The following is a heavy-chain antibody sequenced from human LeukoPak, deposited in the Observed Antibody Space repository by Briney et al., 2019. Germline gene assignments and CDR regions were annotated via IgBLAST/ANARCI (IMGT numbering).Heavy chain of an antibody. CDR1: GGTFSSYA. CDR3: ARDTAHCSSTSCYRGGDY. J-gene: IGHJ4*02. Sequence: SVKVSCKASGGTFSSYAISWVRQAPGQGLEWMGGIIPIFGTANYAQKFQGRVTITADESTSTAYMELSSLRSEDTAVYYCARDTAHCSSTSCYRGGDYWGQGTLVTVSS. V-gene: IGHV1-69*13. D-gene: IGHD2-2*01. CDR2: IIPIFGTA.